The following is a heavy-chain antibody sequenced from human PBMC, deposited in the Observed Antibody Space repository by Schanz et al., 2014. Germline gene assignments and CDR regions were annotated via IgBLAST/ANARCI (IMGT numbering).Heavy chain of an antibody. Sequence: EVQLVESGGGLVQPGGSLRLSCTASGFTFSSYSLNWVRQAPGKGLEWVSSISYGTSYIYYAESVKGRFTISRDNSKNSLYLQMNSLRAEDTAVYYCARGGPAYYFDDWGQGTLVTVSS. J-gene: IGHJ4*02. V-gene: IGHV3-21*01. CDR2: ISYGTSYI. CDR3: ARGGPAYYFDD. CDR1: GFTFSSYS.